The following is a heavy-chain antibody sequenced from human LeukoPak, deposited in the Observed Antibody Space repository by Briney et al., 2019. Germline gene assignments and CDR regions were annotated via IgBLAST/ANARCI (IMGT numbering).Heavy chain of an antibody. Sequence: GGSLRLSCAASGFTFSSYWMSWVRQAPGKGLEWVSVIYSGGSTYYADSVKGRFTISRDNSKNTLYLQMNSLRAEDTAVYYCARDRYNWNGCFDYWGQGTLVTVSS. CDR3: ARDRYNWNGCFDY. CDR1: GFTFSSYW. V-gene: IGHV3-66*02. CDR2: IYSGGST. J-gene: IGHJ4*02. D-gene: IGHD1-20*01.